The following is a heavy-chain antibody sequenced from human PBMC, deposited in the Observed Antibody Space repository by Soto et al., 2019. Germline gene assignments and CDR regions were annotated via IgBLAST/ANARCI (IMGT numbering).Heavy chain of an antibody. CDR1: GFTFNNYA. CDR3: AKGRGGSGSLAPRVDF. J-gene: IGHJ4*02. V-gene: IGHV3-23*01. D-gene: IGHD3-10*01. CDR2: ISGGGDTT. Sequence: EVQLLESGGGLVQPGGSLRLSCAASGFTFNNYAMTWVRQAPGKGLEWVSAISGGGDTTSYADSVKCRFTVSRDGSKNTLYLQMSSRRAEDTALYYCAKGRGGSGSLAPRVDFWGQGTLVTVSS.